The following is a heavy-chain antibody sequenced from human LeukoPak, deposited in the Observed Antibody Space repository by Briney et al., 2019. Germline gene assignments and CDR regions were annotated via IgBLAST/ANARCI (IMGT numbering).Heavy chain of an antibody. D-gene: IGHD2-2*01. Sequence: GGSLRLSCAASGFTFSDYYMSWIRQAPGKGLEWVSYISSSGSTIYYADSVKGRFTISGDNAKNSLYLQMNSLRAEDTAVYYCAREVVPAAKGVGFDPWGQGTLVTVSS. CDR2: ISSSGSTI. CDR3: AREVVPAAKGVGFDP. V-gene: IGHV3-11*01. J-gene: IGHJ5*02. CDR1: GFTFSDYY.